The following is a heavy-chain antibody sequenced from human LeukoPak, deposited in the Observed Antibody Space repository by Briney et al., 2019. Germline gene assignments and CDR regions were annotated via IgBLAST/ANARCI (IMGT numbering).Heavy chain of an antibody. D-gene: IGHD6-13*01. CDR3: ARYSSSWYVGPFDY. CDR1: GGSISSGDYY. V-gene: IGHV4-30-4*01. Sequence: SETLSLTCTVSGGSISSGDYYWSWIRQPPGKGLEWIGYIYYSGSTYYNPSLKSRVTISVDTSKNQFSLKLSSVTAADTAVYYCARYSSSWYVGPFDYWGQGTLVTVSS. CDR2: IYYSGST. J-gene: IGHJ4*02.